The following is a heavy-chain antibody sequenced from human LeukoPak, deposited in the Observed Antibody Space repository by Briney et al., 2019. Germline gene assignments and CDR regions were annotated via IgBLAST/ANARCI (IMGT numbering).Heavy chain of an antibody. Sequence: PGGSLRLSCAASGFTFSSYSMNWVRQAPGKGLEWVSYISSSSSTIYYADSVKGRFTISRDNAKNSLYLQMNSLRAEDTAVYYCARDRLSDYYYYMDVWGKGTTVTVSS. J-gene: IGHJ6*03. D-gene: IGHD2-15*01. CDR3: ARDRLSDYYYYMDV. CDR2: ISSSSSTI. V-gene: IGHV3-48*01. CDR1: GFTFSSYS.